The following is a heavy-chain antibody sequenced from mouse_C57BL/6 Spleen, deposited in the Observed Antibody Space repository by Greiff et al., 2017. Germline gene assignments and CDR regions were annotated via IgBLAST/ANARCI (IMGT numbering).Heavy chain of an antibody. CDR1: GYTFTGYW. CDR2: ILPGSGST. D-gene: IGHD1-1*01. V-gene: IGHV1-9*01. CDR3: APGDYYYGSSPGFAY. Sequence: QVQLQQSGAELMKPGASVKLSCKATGYTFTGYWIEWVKQRPGHGLEWIGEILPGSGSTNYNEKFKGKATFTADTSSNTAYMQLSSLTTEDSAIYYCAPGDYYYGSSPGFAYWGQGTLVTVSA. J-gene: IGHJ3*01.